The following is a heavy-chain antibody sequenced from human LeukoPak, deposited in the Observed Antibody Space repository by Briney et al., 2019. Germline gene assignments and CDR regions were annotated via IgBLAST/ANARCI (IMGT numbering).Heavy chain of an antibody. J-gene: IGHJ4*02. CDR1: GFTFSSYS. V-gene: IGHV3-23*01. CDR2: ISGSGGST. D-gene: IGHD3-22*01. CDR3: AKGGVVVTPYFDY. Sequence: GGSLRLSCAASGFTFSSYSMNWVRQAPGKGLEWVSAISGSGGSTYYADSVKGRFTISRDNSKNTLYLQMNSLRAEDTAVYYCAKGGVVVTPYFDYWGQGTLVTVSS.